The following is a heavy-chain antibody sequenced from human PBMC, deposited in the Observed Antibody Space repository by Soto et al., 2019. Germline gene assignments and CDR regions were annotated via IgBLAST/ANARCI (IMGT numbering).Heavy chain of an antibody. Sequence: EVQLVESGGGLVQPGGSLRLSCAASGFTFSAYWIHWVRQAPEKGLEWVSRIKTDGSSTDYADSVKGRFTISRDNAKNILYLQMDSLRVEDTAVYYCAEREGNTFGLFHWGQGTLVTVSS. D-gene: IGHD5-18*01. J-gene: IGHJ4*02. CDR1: GFTFSAYW. V-gene: IGHV3-74*01. CDR2: IKTDGSST. CDR3: AEREGNTFGLFH.